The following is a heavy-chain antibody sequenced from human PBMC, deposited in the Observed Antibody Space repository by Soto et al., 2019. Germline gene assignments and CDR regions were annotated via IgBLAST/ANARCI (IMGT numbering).Heavy chain of an antibody. D-gene: IGHD3-3*01. CDR1: GYSFTSYW. J-gene: IGHJ5*02. CDR3: ARAAFVSTLEWLNAINWFDP. Sequence: PGESLKISCKGSGYSFTSYWIGWVRQMPGKGLEWMGIIYPGDSDTRYSPSFQGQVTISADKSISTAYLQWSSLKASDTAMYYCARAAFVSTLEWLNAINWFDPWGQGTLVTVSS. CDR2: IYPGDSDT. V-gene: IGHV5-51*01.